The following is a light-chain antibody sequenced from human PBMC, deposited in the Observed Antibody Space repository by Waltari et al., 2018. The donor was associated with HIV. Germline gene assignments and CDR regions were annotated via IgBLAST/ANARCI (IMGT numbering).Light chain of an antibody. CDR3: CSYASSSTLL. CDR2: EVT. V-gene: IGLV2-23*02. CDR1: SSDVGSYNL. J-gene: IGLJ2*01. Sequence: QSALTQPASVSGSPGQSITISCTGNSSDVGSYNLVSWYQQHPGKAPKVLIYEVTKRPSGVSNRFSASKSGDIASLTISGLQPEDEADYYCCSYASSSTLLFGGGTKLTVL.